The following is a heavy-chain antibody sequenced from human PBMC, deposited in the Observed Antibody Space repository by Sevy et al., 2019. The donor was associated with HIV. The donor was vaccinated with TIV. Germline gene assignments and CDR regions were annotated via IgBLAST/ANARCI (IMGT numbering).Heavy chain of an antibody. CDR1: EYSFRTYW. J-gene: IGHJ6*02. D-gene: IGHD4-17*01. V-gene: IGHV5-51*01. CDR2: IYPDDSDT. CDR3: ARHHASYGVTGYYYYSGLDV. Sequence: GESLKISCKGSEYSFRTYWIGWVRQMPGKGLECMGIIYPDDSDTRYSPSFQGQVTISADKSINTAYLQWNSLRASDSAIYYCARHHASYGVTGYYYYSGLDVWGQGSTVTVSS.